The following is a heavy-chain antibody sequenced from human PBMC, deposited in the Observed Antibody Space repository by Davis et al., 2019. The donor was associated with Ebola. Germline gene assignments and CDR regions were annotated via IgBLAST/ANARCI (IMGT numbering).Heavy chain of an antibody. D-gene: IGHD6-13*01. Sequence: LTCAVYGGSFSGYYMSWIRQAPGKGLEWVSYISSSGSTIYYADSVKGRFTISRDNAKNSLYLQMNSLRAEDTAVYYCARDPEVEGSSRYFDYWGQGTLVTVSS. CDR3: ARDPEVEGSSRYFDY. CDR2: ISSSGSTI. CDR1: GGSFSGYY. J-gene: IGHJ4*02. V-gene: IGHV3-11*01.